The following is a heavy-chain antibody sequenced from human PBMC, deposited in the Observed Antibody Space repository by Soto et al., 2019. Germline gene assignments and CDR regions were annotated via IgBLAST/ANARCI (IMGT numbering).Heavy chain of an antibody. D-gene: IGHD2-2*01. V-gene: IGHV4-31*03. CDR3: ARTIVVVPSYGMDV. CDR2: IYYSGST. J-gene: IGHJ6*02. CDR1: GGSISSGGYY. Sequence: SETLSLTCTVSGGSISSGGYYWSWIRQHPGKGLEWIGYIYYSGSTYYNPSLKSRVTISVDTSKNQFSLKLSSVTAADTAVYYCARTIVVVPSYGMDVWGPGTTVTVSS.